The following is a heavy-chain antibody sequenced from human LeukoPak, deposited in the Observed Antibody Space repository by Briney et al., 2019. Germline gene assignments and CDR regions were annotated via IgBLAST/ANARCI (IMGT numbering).Heavy chain of an antibody. Sequence: GGSLRLSCAASGFTFNTYWMSWVRQAPGKGLEWVANIKEDGSEMYYVDSVKGRFTISRDNAKKSLYLQMNSLKAEDTAIYYCAREVGTPQAFDIWGQGTMVTVSS. CDR3: AREVGTPQAFDI. V-gene: IGHV3-7*01. CDR2: IKEDGSEM. CDR1: GFTFNTYW. D-gene: IGHD1-26*01. J-gene: IGHJ3*02.